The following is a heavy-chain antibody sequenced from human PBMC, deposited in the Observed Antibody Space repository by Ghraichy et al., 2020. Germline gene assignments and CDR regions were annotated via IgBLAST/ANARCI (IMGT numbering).Heavy chain of an antibody. D-gene: IGHD3-10*01. V-gene: IGHV4-59*12. CDR3: ARGKVREVRVIMVRGNNRYYYYGMDV. Sequence: SQTLSITCTVSGGSISGFYWSWIRQPPGKGLDWIGYISYTGFTKYSPSLKSRLTMSLDTSKLQFSLKLSSVTAADTAVYYCARGKVREVRVIMVRGNNRYYYYGMDVWGQGTTVTVSS. J-gene: IGHJ6*02. CDR1: GGSISGFY. CDR2: ISYTGFT.